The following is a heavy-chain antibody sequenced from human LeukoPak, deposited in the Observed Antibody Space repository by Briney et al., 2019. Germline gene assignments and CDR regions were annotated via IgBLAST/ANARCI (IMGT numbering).Heavy chain of an antibody. J-gene: IGHJ6*02. CDR1: GGTFSSYA. Sequence: SVKVSCKASGGTFSSYAISWVRQAPGQGLEWMGRIIPILGIANYAQKFQGRVTITADKSTSTAYMELSSLRSEDTAVYYCALSGSPVSYYGMDVWGQATTVTVSS. V-gene: IGHV1-69*04. CDR3: ALSGSPVSYYGMDV. CDR2: IIPILGIA. D-gene: IGHD3-10*01.